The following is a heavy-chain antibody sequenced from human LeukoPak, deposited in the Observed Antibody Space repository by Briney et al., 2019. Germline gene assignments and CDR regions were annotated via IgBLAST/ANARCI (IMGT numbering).Heavy chain of an antibody. D-gene: IGHD5-12*01. V-gene: IGHV5-51*01. CDR2: IYPDDSDT. CDR3: ARSSSDYVPRVEY. CDR1: GYSFTSYW. J-gene: IGHJ4*02. Sequence: GESLKISCKGSGYSFTSYWIGWVRQMPGKGLEWMGIIYPDDSDTRYSPSFQGQVTISADKSTSTAYLQWSSLQATDTAMHYCARSSSDYVPRVEYWGQGTLVTVSS.